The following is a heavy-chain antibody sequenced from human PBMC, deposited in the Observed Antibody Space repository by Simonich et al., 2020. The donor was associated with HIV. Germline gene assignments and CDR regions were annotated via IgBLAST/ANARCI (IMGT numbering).Heavy chain of an antibody. V-gene: IGHV4-34*03. CDR3: YGDYGEYYFDH. CDR1: GGSFSGYF. D-gene: IGHD4-17*01. CDR2: ISHSGST. J-gene: IGHJ4*02. Sequence: QVHLQQWGAGLLKPSETLSLTCAVYGGSFSGYFWSWIRQPPGKGLEWIGEISHSGSTDYNPSLKSRVTISVDTSKNQFSLKMSSLTAADTAVYYCYGDYGEYYFDHWSQGTLVTVSS.